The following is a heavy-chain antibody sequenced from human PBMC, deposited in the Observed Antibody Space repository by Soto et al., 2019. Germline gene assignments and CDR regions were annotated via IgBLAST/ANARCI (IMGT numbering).Heavy chain of an antibody. V-gene: IGHV3-53*01. CDR2: IYSGGTT. J-gene: IGHJ4*02. D-gene: IGHD5-12*01. CDR1: GFTVSSANY. Sequence: EVQVVESGGGLIQPGGSLRLSCVVSGFTVSSANYMSWVRQAPGKGLEWVSVIYSGGTTFYADSVKGRFTISRDNSKNTLYLQMNSLRAADTDVYYCHGYGYWGQGTLFTVSS. CDR3: HGYGY.